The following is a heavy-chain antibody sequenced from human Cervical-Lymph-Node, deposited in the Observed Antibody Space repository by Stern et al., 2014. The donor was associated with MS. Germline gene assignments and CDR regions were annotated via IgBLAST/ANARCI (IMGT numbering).Heavy chain of an antibody. J-gene: IGHJ4*02. D-gene: IGHD3-3*01. Sequence: QVQLVQSGAEVKKPGASVRVSCKASGDTFTNYHMHWVRRAPGQGLEWMGIINPSGSATSYARKFLGRVTMTRDTSTGTVYMELSSLRSEDTALYYCATDPTRVPAWYDGPVDGLDYWSQGTLVTVSS. CDR3: ATDPTRVPAWYDGPVDGLDY. CDR1: GDTFTNYH. V-gene: IGHV1-46*03. CDR2: INPSGSAT.